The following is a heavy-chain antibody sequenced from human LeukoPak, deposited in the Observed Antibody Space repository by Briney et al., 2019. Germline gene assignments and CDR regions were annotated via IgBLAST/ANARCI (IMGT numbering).Heavy chain of an antibody. V-gene: IGHV4-34*01. D-gene: IGHD2-2*02. J-gene: IGHJ5*02. Sequence: SETLSFTCAEYGGSFIGYYSSWIRDPRRKGLEWRWEINHSVSTNYNPSLKSRVTISVDTSKNQFSLKLSSVTAADTAVYYCARVVVVVPAAIRLRNWFDPWGQGTLVTVSS. CDR2: INHSVST. CDR1: GGSFIGYY. CDR3: ARVVVVVPAAIRLRNWFDP.